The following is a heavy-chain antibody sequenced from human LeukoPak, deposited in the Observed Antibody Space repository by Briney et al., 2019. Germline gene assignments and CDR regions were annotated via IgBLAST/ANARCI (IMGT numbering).Heavy chain of an antibody. CDR3: GGKWGLPLPFDN. V-gene: IGHV3-7*01. Sequence: PGGSLRLSCAASGFTFSSYWMSWVRQAPGKGLEWVANIKQDGSEKYYVDSVKGRFTISRDNAKNSLYLQMNSLRAEDTAVYYCGGKWGLPLPFDNWARGTRVTVSS. CDR2: IKQDGSEK. D-gene: IGHD1-26*01. CDR1: GFTFSSYW. J-gene: IGHJ4*02.